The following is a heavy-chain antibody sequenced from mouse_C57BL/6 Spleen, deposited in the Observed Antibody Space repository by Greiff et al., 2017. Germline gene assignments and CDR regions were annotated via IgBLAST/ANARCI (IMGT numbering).Heavy chain of an antibody. CDR1: GFTFSSYA. V-gene: IGHV5-4*03. D-gene: IGHD1-1*01. Sequence: EVKLVESGGGLVKPGGSLKLSCAASGFTFSSYAMSWVRQTPEKRLEWVATISDGGSYTYYPDNVKGRFTISRDNAKHNLYLQMSHLKSEDTAMXDCARGYYDGSSYDFDYWGQGTTLTVSA. CDR2: ISDGGSYT. J-gene: IGHJ2*01. CDR3: ARGYYDGSSYDFDY.